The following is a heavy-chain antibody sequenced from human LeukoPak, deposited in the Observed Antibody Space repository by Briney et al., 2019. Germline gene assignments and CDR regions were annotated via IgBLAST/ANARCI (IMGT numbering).Heavy chain of an antibody. Sequence: PAASVKVSCRASGYTFTSYGISWVRQAPGQGLEWMGWISPYNGNTNYAPKLQGRLAMTTDTSTSTAYMELRSLRSDDTAVYYCARDRQCGYWGQGTLVTVSS. CDR1: GYTFTSYG. V-gene: IGHV1-18*01. D-gene: IGHD2-21*01. CDR2: ISPYNGNT. CDR3: ARDRQCGY. J-gene: IGHJ4*02.